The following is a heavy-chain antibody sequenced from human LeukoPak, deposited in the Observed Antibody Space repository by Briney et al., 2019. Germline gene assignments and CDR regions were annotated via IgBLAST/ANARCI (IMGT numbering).Heavy chain of an antibody. D-gene: IGHD3-22*01. CDR1: GFTFSSYA. V-gene: IGHV3-30-3*01. CDR2: ISYDGSNK. J-gene: IGHJ4*02. CDR3: ARDYYDSSGYYYY. Sequence: QPGGSLRLCCAASGFTFSSYAMHWVRQAAGKGLEWVAVISYDGSNKYYADSVKGRFTISRDNSKNTLYLQMNSLRAEDTAVYYCARDYYDSSGYYYYWGQGTLVTVSS.